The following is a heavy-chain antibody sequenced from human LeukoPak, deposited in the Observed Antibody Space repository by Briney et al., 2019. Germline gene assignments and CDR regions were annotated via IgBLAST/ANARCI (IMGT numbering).Heavy chain of an antibody. CDR1: GYSISSGYY. CDR2: LYHGGST. D-gene: IGHD6-19*01. J-gene: IGHJ4*02. Sequence: SETLSLTCTVSGYSISSGYYWGWIRQPPGKGLEWIGSLYHGGSTYYNPSLKSRVTISVDTSKNQFSLKMSSVTAADTAVYYCARSMYSSGWYDYWGQGTLVTVSS. V-gene: IGHV4-38-2*02. CDR3: ARSMYSSGWYDY.